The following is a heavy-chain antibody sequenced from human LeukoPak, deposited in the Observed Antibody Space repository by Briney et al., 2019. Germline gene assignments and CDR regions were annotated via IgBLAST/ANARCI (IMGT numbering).Heavy chain of an antibody. CDR2: ITGSSSTL. J-gene: IGHJ3*02. D-gene: IGHD6-13*01. CDR1: EFTFSSYT. Sequence: GGSLRLSCAASEFTFSSYTMNWVLQAPGKGLEWISYITGSSSTLYYADSVKGRFTISRDNAKNSLYLQMNSLRAEDTAVYYCARRLIAATATSAFDIWGQGTMVTVSS. V-gene: IGHV3-48*04. CDR3: ARRLIAATATSAFDI.